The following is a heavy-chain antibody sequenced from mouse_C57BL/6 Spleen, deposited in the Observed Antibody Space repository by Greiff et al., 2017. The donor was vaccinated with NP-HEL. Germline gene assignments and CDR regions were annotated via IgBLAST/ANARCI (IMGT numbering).Heavy chain of an antibody. CDR2: INPSTGGT. CDR1: GYSFTGYY. J-gene: IGHJ2*01. V-gene: IGHV1-42*01. D-gene: IGHD2-3*01. Sequence: VQLQQSGPELVKPGASVKISCKASGYSFTGYYMNWVKQSPEKSLEWIGEINPSTGGTTYNQKFKAKATLTVDKSSSTAYMQLKSLTSEDSAVYYCARRDGYFLDYWGQGTTLTVSS. CDR3: ARRDGYFLDY.